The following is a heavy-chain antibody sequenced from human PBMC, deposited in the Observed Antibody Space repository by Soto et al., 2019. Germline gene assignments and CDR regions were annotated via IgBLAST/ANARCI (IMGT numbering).Heavy chain of an antibody. V-gene: IGHV3-53*01. D-gene: IGHD3-10*01. Sequence: EVQLVESGGGLIQPGGSLRLSCAVSGFTVSNNYMSWVRQAPGKGLEGVSVIYSGGYTAYGDSVKGRFTISRDNSKKTHFPKKNTVRADDTGVYYGGTHPGGGGYWGQGTLVTVSS. CDR1: GFTVSNNY. CDR3: GTHPGGGGY. J-gene: IGHJ4*02. CDR2: IYSGGYT.